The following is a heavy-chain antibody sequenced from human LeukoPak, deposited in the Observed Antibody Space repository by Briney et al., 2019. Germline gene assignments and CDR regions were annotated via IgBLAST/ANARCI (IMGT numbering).Heavy chain of an antibody. J-gene: IGHJ4*02. CDR2: IFSGGST. V-gene: IGHV3-66*04. Sequence: GRSLRLSCAASGFTASINYMSWVRQAPGKGLEWVSVIFSGGSTYYADYVKGRFTISRDNSKNPRYLQMNSLRAEDTAVYYCAGPTTSLDYWGQGTLVSVSS. CDR1: GFTASINY. CDR3: AGPTTSLDY. D-gene: IGHD2-2*01.